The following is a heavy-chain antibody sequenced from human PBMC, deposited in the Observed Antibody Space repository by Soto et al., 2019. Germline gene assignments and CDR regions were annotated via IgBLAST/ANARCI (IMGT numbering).Heavy chain of an antibody. CDR1: GYTHTELS. CDR3: ATDPYDSSGYYPPGI. CDR2: FDPEDGET. D-gene: IGHD3-22*01. J-gene: IGHJ3*02. V-gene: IGHV1-24*01. Sequence: GASVKVSCKVSGYTHTELSMHWVRQAPGKGLEWMGGFDPEDGETIYAQKFQGRVTMTEDTSTDTAYMELSSLRSEDTAVYYCATDPYDSSGYYPPGIWGQGTMVTVSS.